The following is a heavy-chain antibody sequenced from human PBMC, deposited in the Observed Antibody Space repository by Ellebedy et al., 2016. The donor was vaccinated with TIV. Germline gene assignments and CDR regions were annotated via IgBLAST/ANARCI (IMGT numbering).Heavy chain of an antibody. CDR1: GFTFSSSC. J-gene: IGHJ4*02. CDR3: ARDPYKWNGPFYY. D-gene: IGHD1-20*01. CDR2: INGDGSTI. Sequence: GESLKISCAASGFTFSSSCVHWVRQVPGKGLVWVACINGDGSTICYADSVKGRLTISRDNATSTLYLQMNSLRAEDTAVYYCARDPYKWNGPFYYWGQGTLVTVSS. V-gene: IGHV3-74*01.